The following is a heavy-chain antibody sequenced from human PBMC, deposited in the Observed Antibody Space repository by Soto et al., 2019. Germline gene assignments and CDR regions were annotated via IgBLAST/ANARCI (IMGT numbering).Heavy chain of an antibody. Sequence: QVQLVQSGAEVKKPGSSVKVSCKASGGTFSSYAISWVRQAPGQGLEWMGGIIPIFGTANYAQKFQGRVTITADESTSTAYMERSSLRSEDTAVYDCARDRGIAVAGKGGFDPWGQGTLVTVSS. CDR3: ARDRGIAVAGKGGFDP. CDR1: GGTFSSYA. J-gene: IGHJ5*02. D-gene: IGHD6-19*01. CDR2: IIPIFGTA. V-gene: IGHV1-69*12.